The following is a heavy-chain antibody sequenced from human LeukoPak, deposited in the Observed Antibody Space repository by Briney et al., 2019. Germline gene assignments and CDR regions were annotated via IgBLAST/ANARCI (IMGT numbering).Heavy chain of an antibody. CDR2: INRDGSQK. V-gene: IGHV3-7*01. Sequence: GGSLRLSCAVSGFSFSNHWMSWVRQAPGKGLEWVANINRDGSQKYCVDSVKGRFTISRDNAKNSLYLQMNSLTAEDTAVYYCARYGSGSKYPHYGMDVWGQGTTVTVS. CDR1: GFSFSNHW. CDR3: ARYGSGSKYPHYGMDV. D-gene: IGHD3-10*01. J-gene: IGHJ6*02.